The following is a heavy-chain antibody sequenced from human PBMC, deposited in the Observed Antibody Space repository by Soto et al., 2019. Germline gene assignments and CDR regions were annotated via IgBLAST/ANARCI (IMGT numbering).Heavy chain of an antibody. D-gene: IGHD3-10*01. V-gene: IGHV1-69*11. J-gene: IGHJ6*02. Sequence: QVQLVQSGAEVKKPGSSVKVSCKAYGGTFSNYAISWVRQAPGQGLEGMGGIIPMLGTPNYAQKFQGRVTITADESTNTVYMDLSSLSSEDTAVYYCARVEAGAYYHDYYGMEAWGQGTTVTVSS. CDR3: ARVEAGAYYHDYYGMEA. CDR1: GGTFSNYA. CDR2: IIPMLGTP.